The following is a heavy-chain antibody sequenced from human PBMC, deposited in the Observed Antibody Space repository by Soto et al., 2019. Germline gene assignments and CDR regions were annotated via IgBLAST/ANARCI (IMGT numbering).Heavy chain of an antibody. D-gene: IGHD6-13*01. V-gene: IGHV4-4*07. J-gene: IGHJ5*02. CDR3: ARDVPAAGTDWFDP. CDR2: VSSTGST. Sequence: SETLSLTCTVSGGSISNYYWSWIRQPAEKRLEWIGRVSSTGSTYYNPSLKSRVTISVDTSKNQFSLNLTSVTAADTAVYYCARDVPAAGTDWFDPGGQGTRVTVS. CDR1: GGSISNYY.